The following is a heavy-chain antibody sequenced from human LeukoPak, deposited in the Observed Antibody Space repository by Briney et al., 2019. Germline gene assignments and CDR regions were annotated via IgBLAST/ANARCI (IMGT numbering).Heavy chain of an antibody. CDR1: GLTFSSHA. CDR3: AKDPYGTRYFDY. J-gene: IGHJ4*02. V-gene: IGHV3-23*01. CDR2: LSGSGYNT. Sequence: GGSLRLSCAASGLTFSSHALSWVRQAPGKGLEWVSSLSGSGYNTYYADSAKGRFTISRDNSKNTVYLQMNSLRAEDTAVYYCAKDPYGTRYFDYWGQGTLVTVSS. D-gene: IGHD2-2*01.